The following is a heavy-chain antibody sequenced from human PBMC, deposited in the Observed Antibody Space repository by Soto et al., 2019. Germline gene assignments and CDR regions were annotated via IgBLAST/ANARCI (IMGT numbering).Heavy chain of an antibody. CDR3: AEGIAARPLGY. CDR1: GGSISSGGYS. J-gene: IGHJ4*02. D-gene: IGHD6-6*01. Sequence: QLQLQESGSGLVKPSQTLSLTCAVSGGSISSGGYSWSWIRQPPGKGLEWIGYIYHSGSTYYTPSLKSRVTISVDRSKHQFSLKLISVTTADTAVYYCAEGIAARPLGYWGQGTLVTVSS. V-gene: IGHV4-30-2*01. CDR2: IYHSGST.